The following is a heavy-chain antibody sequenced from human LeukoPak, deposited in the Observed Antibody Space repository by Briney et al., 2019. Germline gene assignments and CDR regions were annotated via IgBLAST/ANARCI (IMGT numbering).Heavy chain of an antibody. CDR3: AREDGYKGFDY. D-gene: IGHD5-24*01. CDR1: GGSISSGVFS. Sequence: SQTLSLTCAVSGGSISSGVFSWNWIRQPPGKGLEWIGYIYYSGSTNYNPSLKSRVTISVDTSKNQFSLKLSSVTAADTAVYYCAREDGYKGFDYWGQGTLVTVSS. V-gene: IGHV4-30-4*07. CDR2: IYYSGST. J-gene: IGHJ4*02.